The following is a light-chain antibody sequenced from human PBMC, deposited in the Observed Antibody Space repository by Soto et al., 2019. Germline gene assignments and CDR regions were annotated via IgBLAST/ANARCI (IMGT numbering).Light chain of an antibody. J-gene: IGKJ5*01. CDR1: QGISSW. V-gene: IGKV1D-12*01. Sequence: DIQMTQSPSSVSVSVGDRVTITRRASQGISSWLAWYQQRPGKAPNLLIYGASSLESGVPSRFSGSGSGTSFTLTISSLQPEDFATYYCQQTNSFPFTFGQGTRLEIK. CDR2: GAS. CDR3: QQTNSFPFT.